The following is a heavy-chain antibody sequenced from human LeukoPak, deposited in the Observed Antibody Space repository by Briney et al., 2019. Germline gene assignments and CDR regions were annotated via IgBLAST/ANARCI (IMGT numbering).Heavy chain of an antibody. V-gene: IGHV3-23*01. CDR1: GFTFNSYA. CDR2: ISASGGTT. CDR3: AKEPREYCSSTSCPNWFDL. Sequence: GGSLRLSCAASGFTFNSYAMSWVRQAPGKGLEWVSAISASGGTTYYADSVKGRFTISRDNSENTLFLQTNSLRAEDMAVYYCAKEPREYCSSTSCPNWFDLWGQGTLVTVSS. J-gene: IGHJ5*02. D-gene: IGHD2-2*01.